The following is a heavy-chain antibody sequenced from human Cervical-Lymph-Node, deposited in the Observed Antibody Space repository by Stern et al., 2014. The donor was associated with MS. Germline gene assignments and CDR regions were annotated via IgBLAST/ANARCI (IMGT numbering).Heavy chain of an antibody. D-gene: IGHD6-13*01. CDR1: GFTFSSYA. Sequence: MQLVESGGGVVQPGRSLRLSCAASGFTFSSYAMHWVRQAPGKGLEGVAVISYDGSNKYYADSVKGRFTISRDNSKNTLYLQMNSLRAEDTAVYYCARDSHSSSWFVPLEYYYYYYGMDVWGQGTTVTVSS. CDR2: ISYDGSNK. J-gene: IGHJ6*02. CDR3: ARDSHSSSWFVPLEYYYYYYGMDV. V-gene: IGHV3-30*04.